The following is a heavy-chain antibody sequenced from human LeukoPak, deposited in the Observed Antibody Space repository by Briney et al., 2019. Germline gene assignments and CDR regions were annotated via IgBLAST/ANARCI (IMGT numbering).Heavy chain of an antibody. CDR3: AREKLDTRGYVDY. CDR2: IKQDGTDK. V-gene: IGHV3-7*01. J-gene: IGHJ4*02. Sequence: GGSLRLSCAGSGFTFSTYWMSWVRQAPGKGLDWVANIKQDGTDKYYVDSVKGRFSISRDNAKNLLYLQMNSLRAEDTAVYYCAREKLDTRGYVDYWGQGTLVTVSS. CDR1: GFTFSTYW. D-gene: IGHD3-22*01.